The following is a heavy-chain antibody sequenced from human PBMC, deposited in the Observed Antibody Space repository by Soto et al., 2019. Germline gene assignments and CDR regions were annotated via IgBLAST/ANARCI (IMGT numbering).Heavy chain of an antibody. CDR3: AKDYNSGSYRQPGY. CDR1: GFTFSSYG. D-gene: IGHD1-26*01. V-gene: IGHV3-30*18. J-gene: IGHJ4*02. Sequence: QVQLVESGGGVVQPGRSLRLSCAASGFTFSSYGMHWVRQAPGKGLEWVAIISYDGSNEYYADSVKGRFTISRDNSKNTLYLQMNSLRAEDTAVYYCAKDYNSGSYRQPGYWGQGTLIIVSS. CDR2: ISYDGSNE.